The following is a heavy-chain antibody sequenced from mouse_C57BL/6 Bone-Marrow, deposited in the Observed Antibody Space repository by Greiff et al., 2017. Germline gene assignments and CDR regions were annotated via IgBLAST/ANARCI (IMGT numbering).Heavy chain of an antibody. CDR2: IYPGSGST. CDR1: GYTFTSYW. V-gene: IGHV1-55*01. D-gene: IGHD2-3*01. Sequence: VQLQQPGAELVKPGASVKMSCKASGYTFTSYWITWVKQRPGQGLEWIGDIYPGSGSTNYNEKFKSKATLTVDTSSSTAYMQLSSLTSEDSAVYDCARGRRWLLQYFDVWGTGTTVTVSS. CDR3: ARGRRWLLQYFDV. J-gene: IGHJ1*03.